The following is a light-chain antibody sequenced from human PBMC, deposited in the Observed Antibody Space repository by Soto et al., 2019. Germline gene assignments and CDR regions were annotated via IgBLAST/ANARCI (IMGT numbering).Light chain of an antibody. V-gene: IGLV2-14*01. J-gene: IGLJ3*02. CDR3: SSYAGSNKVL. CDR1: SSDIGGYNY. CDR2: EVS. Sequence: QSALTQPASVSGSPGQSITISCTGTSSDIGGYNYVSWFQQHPGKAPKLMIYEVSNRPSGVSNRFSGSKSGNTASLTVSGLQAEDEADYYCSSYAGSNKVLFGGGTKLTVL.